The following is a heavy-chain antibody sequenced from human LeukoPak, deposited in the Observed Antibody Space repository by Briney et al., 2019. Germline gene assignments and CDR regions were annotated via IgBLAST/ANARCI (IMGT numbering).Heavy chain of an antibody. V-gene: IGHV1-69*13. CDR2: IIPIFGTA. J-gene: IGHJ6*02. CDR3: AAGYCTNGVCYPPYYYYGMDV. D-gene: IGHD2-8*01. CDR1: GGTFSSYA. Sequence: GASVKVSCKASGGTFSSYAISWVRQAPGQGLEWMGGIIPIFGTANYAQKFQGRVTITADESTSTAYMELSSLRSEDTAVYYCAAGYCTNGVCYPPYYYYGMDVWGQGTTVTVSS.